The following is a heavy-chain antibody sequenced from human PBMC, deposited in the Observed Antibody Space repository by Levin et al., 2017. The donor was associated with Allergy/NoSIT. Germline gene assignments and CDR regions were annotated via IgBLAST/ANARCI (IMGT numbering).Heavy chain of an antibody. J-gene: IGHJ6*02. Sequence: PSETLSLTCAVSGGSITSGIWWSWVRQPPGKGLEWIGEIYHSGSTNYNPSLKSRVTISVDKSKNQFSLNLRSVTAADTAVYFCARAGAVHSNDYGDYLSAYYYGMDVWGQGTTVTVSS. CDR2: IYHSGST. CDR3: ARAGAVHSNDYGDYLSAYYYGMDV. D-gene: IGHD4-17*01. V-gene: IGHV4-4*02. CDR1: GGSITSGIW.